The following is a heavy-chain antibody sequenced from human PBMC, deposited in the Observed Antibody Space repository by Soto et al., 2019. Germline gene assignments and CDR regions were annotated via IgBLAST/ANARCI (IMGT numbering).Heavy chain of an antibody. CDR2: INSDASHT. V-gene: IGHV3-74*01. CDR3: VRDGHCITTSRYGNWFDH. J-gene: IGHJ5*02. CDR1: GFTFSTYW. D-gene: IGHD2-2*01. Sequence: EVQLVQSGGGLVQPGGSLILSCAASGFTFSTYWMHWIRQVPGKGLEWVSRINSDASHTYYADSVKGRFTISRDNAKNTLHVSMNSLGAEGTAVYYCVRDGHCITTSRYGNWFDHWGKVTLVTVSS.